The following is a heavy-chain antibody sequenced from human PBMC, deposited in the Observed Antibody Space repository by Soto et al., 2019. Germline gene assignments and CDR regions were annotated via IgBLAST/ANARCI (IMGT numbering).Heavy chain of an antibody. CDR3: ARANYYGSPGDFDY. CDR2: ISSSSSTI. V-gene: IGHV3-48*01. D-gene: IGHD3-10*01. J-gene: IGHJ4*02. Sequence: EVQLVESGGGLVQPGGSLRLSCAASGFTFSSYNMNWVRQAPGKGLEWVSYISSSSSTIYYADSVKGRFTISRDNAKSSLYLQMNSLRAEDTAVYYCARANYYGSPGDFDYWGQGTLVTVSS. CDR1: GFTFSSYN.